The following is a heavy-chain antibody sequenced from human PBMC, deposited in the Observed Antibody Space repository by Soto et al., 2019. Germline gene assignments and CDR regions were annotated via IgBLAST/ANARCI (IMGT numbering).Heavy chain of an antibody. CDR2: ISYDGSNK. CDR3: AREKGGEVLDAFDV. Sequence: GGSLRLSCAASGFTFSSYAMHWVRQAPGKGLEWVAVISYDGSNKYYADSVKGRFTISRDNSKNTLYLQMNSLRAEDTAVYYCAREKGGEVLDAFDVWGQGTMVTVSS. CDR1: GFTFSSYA. V-gene: IGHV3-30-3*01. J-gene: IGHJ3*01. D-gene: IGHD3-10*01.